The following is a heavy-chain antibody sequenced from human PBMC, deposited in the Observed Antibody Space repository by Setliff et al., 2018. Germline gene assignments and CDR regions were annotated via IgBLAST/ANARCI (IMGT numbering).Heavy chain of an antibody. D-gene: IGHD5-18*01. J-gene: IGHJ5*02. CDR2: INHNGDT. V-gene: IGHV4-34*01. CDR3: ASGYRLRPFDP. Sequence: SETLSLTCAVYGGSFSGYYWSWIRQPPGKGLEWIGEINHNGDTYFNPSLKSRVTISVDTSNHQFSLKLSSVTTADTAVYYCASGYRLRPFDPWGQGTLVTVSS. CDR1: GGSFSGYY.